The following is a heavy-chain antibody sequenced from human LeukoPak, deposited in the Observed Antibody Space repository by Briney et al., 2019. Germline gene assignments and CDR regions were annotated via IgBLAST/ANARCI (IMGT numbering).Heavy chain of an antibody. CDR2: INPSGGST. Sequence: APVKVSCKASGYTFTSYYMHWVRQAPGQGLEWMGIINPSGGSTSYAQKFQGRVTMTRDTSTSTVYMELSSLRSEDTAVYYCARDRQNYYDSSGTFDYWGQGTLVTVSS. CDR1: GYTFTSYY. J-gene: IGHJ4*02. CDR3: ARDRQNYYDSSGTFDY. D-gene: IGHD3-22*01. V-gene: IGHV1-46*01.